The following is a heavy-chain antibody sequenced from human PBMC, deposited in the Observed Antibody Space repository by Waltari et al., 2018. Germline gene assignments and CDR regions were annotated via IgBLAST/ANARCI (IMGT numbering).Heavy chain of an antibody. CDR2: IYHSGST. J-gene: IGHJ4*02. CDR1: GYSISSGYY. V-gene: IGHV4-38-2*01. Sequence: QVQLQQSGPGLVKPSATLSLTCAVSGYSISSGYYWGWIRQPAGKGREWIGSIYHSGSTYYNPSLKSRVTISVDTSKNQFSLKLSSVTAADTAVYYCDYYGSGVDYWGQGTLVTVSS. D-gene: IGHD3-10*01. CDR3: DYYGSGVDY.